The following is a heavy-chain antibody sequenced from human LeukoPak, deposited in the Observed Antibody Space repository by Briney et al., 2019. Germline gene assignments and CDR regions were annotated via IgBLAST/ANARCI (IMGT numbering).Heavy chain of an antibody. D-gene: IGHD2/OR15-2a*01. CDR2: ISSGSSYI. J-gene: IGHJ6*03. V-gene: IGHV3-21*01. CDR3: ARLLLYYYYYMDV. CDR1: GFTFSSYS. Sequence: PGGSLRLSCAASGFTFSSYSMNCGRQAPGKGLEWVSSISSGSSYIYYADSVKGRFTISRDNAKNSLCLQMNSLRAEDTAVYYCARLLLYYYYYMDVWGKGTTVTVSS.